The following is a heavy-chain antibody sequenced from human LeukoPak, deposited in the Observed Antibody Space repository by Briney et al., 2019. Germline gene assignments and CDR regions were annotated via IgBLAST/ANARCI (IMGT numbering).Heavy chain of an antibody. CDR3: ARENSGSGTFDY. CDR2: INADSGDT. Sequence: ASVKVSCEVSEYTFNGYYIHWVRQAPGKGLEYMGWINADSGDTKCAQRPRGRVTMTRDTSINTAYMELSSLTSDDTAVYYCARENSGSGTFDYWGQGTLVTVSS. CDR1: EYTFNGYY. J-gene: IGHJ4*02. D-gene: IGHD3-10*01. V-gene: IGHV1-2*02.